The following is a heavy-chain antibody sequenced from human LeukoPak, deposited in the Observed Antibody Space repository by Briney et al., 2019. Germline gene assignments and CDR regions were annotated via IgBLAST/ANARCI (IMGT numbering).Heavy chain of an antibody. J-gene: IGHJ4*02. CDR3: ARDCNGGSYYDFWSGYSALYYFDY. CDR1: GYTFTGYY. CDR2: ISAYNGNT. Sequence: ASVKVSCKASGYTFTGYYMHWVRQAPGQGLEWMGWISAYNGNTNYAQKLQGRVNMTTDTSTSTAYMELRSLRSDDTAVYYCARDCNGGSYYDFWSGYSALYYFDYWGQGTLVTVSS. V-gene: IGHV1-18*04. D-gene: IGHD3-3*01.